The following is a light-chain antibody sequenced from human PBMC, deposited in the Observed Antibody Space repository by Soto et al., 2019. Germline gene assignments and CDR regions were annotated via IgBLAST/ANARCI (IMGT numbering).Light chain of an antibody. V-gene: IGLV4-60*02. CDR1: SGHSSYI. CDR3: ETWDSNTRV. Sequence: QSVLTQSSSASASLRSSVKLTCTLSSGHSSYIIAWHHQQQGKAPRYLMKLEGSGSDNKGSGDPDRFSGSSFGADRYLTISNLPFEDEANYYCETWDSNTRVFGGGTKLTVL. J-gene: IGLJ2*01. CDR2: LEGSGSD.